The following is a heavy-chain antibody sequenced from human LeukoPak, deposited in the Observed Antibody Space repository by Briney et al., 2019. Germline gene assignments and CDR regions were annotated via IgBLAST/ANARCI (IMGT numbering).Heavy chain of an antibody. J-gene: IGHJ5*02. CDR2: ISYDGSNK. V-gene: IGHV3-30*04. CDR3: ARVRKRITMIVATKAEGWFDP. D-gene: IGHD3-22*01. CDR1: GFTFSNYA. Sequence: GGSLRLSCAASGFTFSNYAMHWVRQAPGKGLEWVAVISYDGSNKYYTDSVKGRFTISGDSSKNTLYLQMNSLRPEDTAVYYCARVRKRITMIVATKAEGWFDPWGQGTLVTVSS.